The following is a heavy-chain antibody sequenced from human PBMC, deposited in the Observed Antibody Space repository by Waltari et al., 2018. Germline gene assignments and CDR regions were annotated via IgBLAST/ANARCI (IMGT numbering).Heavy chain of an antibody. CDR1: GRSFSGYY. CDR2: NNHSGST. CDR3: ARVRAKTLDY. Sequence: QVQLQQWGAGLLKPSETLSLTCAVYGRSFSGYYWSWIRQPPGKGLEWIGENNHSGSTNYNPSLKSRVTISVDTSKNQFSLKLSSVTAADTAVYYCARVRAKTLDYWGQGTLVTVSS. D-gene: IGHD1-26*01. J-gene: IGHJ4*02. V-gene: IGHV4-34*01.